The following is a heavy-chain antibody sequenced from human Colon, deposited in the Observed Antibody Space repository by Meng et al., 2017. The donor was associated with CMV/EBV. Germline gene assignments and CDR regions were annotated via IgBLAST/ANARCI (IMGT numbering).Heavy chain of an antibody. V-gene: IGHV3-30*02. CDR2: IRDDGNDE. J-gene: IGHJ3*02. CDR3: TREGVEPALTSGFDI. D-gene: IGHD3-3*01. CDR1: GINFDDFA. Sequence: GESLKISCVVSGINFDDFAMHWVRQAPGKGLEWVAFIRDDGNDEYYVDSVKGRFTISRDNSKNTLYLLMNNLRPEDTALYYCTREGVEPALTSGFDIWGQGATVTVSS.